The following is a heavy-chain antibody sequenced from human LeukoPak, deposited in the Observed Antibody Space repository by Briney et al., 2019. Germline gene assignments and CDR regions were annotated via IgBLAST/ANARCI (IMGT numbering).Heavy chain of an antibody. V-gene: IGHV4-39*01. J-gene: IGHJ4*02. CDR2: IYYSGST. D-gene: IGHD1-26*01. Sequence: SETLSLTCTVSGGSINSGSYYWGWIRQPPGKGLEWIGSIYYSGSTYYNPSLKSRVTLFLDTSKNQFSPKLSSMTAADTAIYYCARHPSYSGSYHPLDYWGQGTLVTVSS. CDR3: ARHPSYSGSYHPLDY. CDR1: GGSINSGSYY.